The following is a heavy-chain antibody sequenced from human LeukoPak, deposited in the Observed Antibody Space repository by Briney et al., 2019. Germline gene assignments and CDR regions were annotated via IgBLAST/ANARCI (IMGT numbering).Heavy chain of an antibody. CDR3: AREGSRVGAPKPPSDY. CDR1: GYTFIGYY. J-gene: IGHJ4*02. Sequence: ASVKVSCKASGYTFIGYYMHWVRQAPGQGLEWVGWINPNSGGTNYAQNFQGRVTMTRDTSISTVYMELSSLRSDDTAVYFCAREGSRVGAPKPPSDYWGQGTLVTVSS. V-gene: IGHV1-2*02. CDR2: INPNSGGT. D-gene: IGHD1-26*01.